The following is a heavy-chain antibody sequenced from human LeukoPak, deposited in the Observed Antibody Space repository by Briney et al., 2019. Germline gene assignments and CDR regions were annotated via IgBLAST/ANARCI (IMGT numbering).Heavy chain of an antibody. D-gene: IGHD6-6*01. CDR2: IYHSGST. J-gene: IGHJ4*02. Sequence: PSETLSLTCTVSGGSISNYYWSWIRQPPGKGLEYIGFIYHSGSTNYNPSFKSRVTMSVVKSKNQCPLRLSSVTAADTAIYFCARSTQASSTSFDYWGQGTLVTVSS. V-gene: IGHV4-59*01. CDR3: ARSTQASSTSFDY. CDR1: GGSISNYY.